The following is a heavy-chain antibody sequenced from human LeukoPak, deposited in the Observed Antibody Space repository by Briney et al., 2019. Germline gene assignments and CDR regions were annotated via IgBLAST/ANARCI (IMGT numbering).Heavy chain of an antibody. V-gene: IGHV3-23*01. J-gene: IGHJ4*02. CDR3: AKELYTETAYLPLDF. Sequence: GGSLRLSCAASGFTLSSYAMTWVRQAPGKGLEWVSTIAGSVTGTFYADSVKGRFTISRDNSKNTLYLQMNGLRAEDTAVCYCAKELYTETAYLPLDFGGQGTLVTVSS. CDR1: GFTLSSYA. D-gene: IGHD4-17*01. CDR2: IAGSVTGT.